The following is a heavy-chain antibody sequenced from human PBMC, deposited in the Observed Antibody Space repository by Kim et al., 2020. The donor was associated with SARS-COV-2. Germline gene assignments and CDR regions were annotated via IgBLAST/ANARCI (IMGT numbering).Heavy chain of an antibody. D-gene: IGHD2-2*01. Sequence: ASVKVSCKASGYTFTSYDINWVRQATGQGLEWMGWMNPNSGNTGYAQKFQGRVTMTRNTSISTAYMELSSLRSEDTAVYYCARGRLYCSSTSCYLPSMLRHGDYYYYYGMDVWGQGTTVTVSS. CDR2: MNPNSGNT. CDR1: GYTFTSYD. J-gene: IGHJ6*02. CDR3: ARGRLYCSSTSCYLPSMLRHGDYYYYYGMDV. V-gene: IGHV1-8*01.